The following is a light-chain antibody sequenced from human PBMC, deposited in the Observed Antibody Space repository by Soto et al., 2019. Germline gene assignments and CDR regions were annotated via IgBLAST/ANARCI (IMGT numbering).Light chain of an antibody. J-gene: IGLJ3*02. CDR3: QVWDSGSDHPGV. V-gene: IGLV3-21*02. Sequence: SYELTQAPSVSVAPGQTATISCGGNNIGTKSVHWYQQRPGQAPVVVVYDNRDRPSGIPDRFSGSNSGNTATLTINRVEPGDEADYYCQVWDSGSDHPGVFGGGTKLTVL. CDR1: NIGTKS. CDR2: DNR.